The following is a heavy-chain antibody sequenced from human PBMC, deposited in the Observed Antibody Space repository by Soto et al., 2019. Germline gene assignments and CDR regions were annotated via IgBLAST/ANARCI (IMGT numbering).Heavy chain of an antibody. J-gene: IGHJ3*02. CDR2: ISSSSIYM. CDR3: ARGSDGSFDI. Sequence: EVQLVESGGGLVQPGGSLRLSCTVSGFTFNSYTMNWVRQAPGKGLEWVSSISSSSIYMYYADSVKGRFTISRDNAKNSMYLQLNSLRAEDTAVYYCARGSDGSFDIWGQGTMVAVSS. CDR1: GFTFNSYT. D-gene: IGHD5-12*01. V-gene: IGHV3-21*01.